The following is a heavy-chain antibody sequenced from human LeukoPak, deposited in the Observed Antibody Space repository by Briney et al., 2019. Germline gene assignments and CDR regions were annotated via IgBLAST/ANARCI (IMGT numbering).Heavy chain of an antibody. CDR3: ARDVTGDYSNAWDWQSYYFDY. Sequence: GASVKVSCKTSGFTITNYAIHWVRQAPGHRLEWMGWVNPGSGDTKYSEDFQGRLSITRDTSASTVYMALSSLPSEDMAVYYCARDVTGDYSNAWDWQSYYFDYWGHGTLVTVSS. CDR1: GFTITNYA. V-gene: IGHV1-3*03. CDR2: VNPGSGDT. J-gene: IGHJ4*01. D-gene: IGHD6-19*01.